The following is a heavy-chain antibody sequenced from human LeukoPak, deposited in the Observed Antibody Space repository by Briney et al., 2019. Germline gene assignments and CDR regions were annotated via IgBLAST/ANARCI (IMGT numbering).Heavy chain of an antibody. Sequence: GGSLRLSCAASGFTFSRSAMSWVRQAPGKGLEWVSAISGSGGSTYYADSVKGRFTISRDNSKNTLYLQMNSLRAEDTAVYYCEKGANSWIHLWNAVYYYMDVWGKGTTVTVSS. V-gene: IGHV3-23*01. CDR1: GFTFSRSA. CDR2: ISGSGGST. CDR3: EKGANSWIHLWNAVYYYMDV. D-gene: IGHD5-18*01. J-gene: IGHJ6*03.